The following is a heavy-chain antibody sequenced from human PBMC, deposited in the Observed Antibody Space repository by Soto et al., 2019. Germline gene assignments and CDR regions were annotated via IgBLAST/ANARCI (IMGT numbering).Heavy chain of an antibody. Sequence: QVQLQESGPGLVKPSETLSLTCTVSGGSVSSGSYYWSWIRQPPGKGLEWIGYIYYSGSTNYNPSLKSRVTISVDTSKNQFSLKLSSVTAADTAVYYCATHSSGAKTSYYYYGMDVWGQGTTVTVSS. CDR2: IYYSGST. D-gene: IGHD6-19*01. J-gene: IGHJ6*02. V-gene: IGHV4-61*01. CDR3: ATHSSGAKTSYYYYGMDV. CDR1: GGSVSSGSYY.